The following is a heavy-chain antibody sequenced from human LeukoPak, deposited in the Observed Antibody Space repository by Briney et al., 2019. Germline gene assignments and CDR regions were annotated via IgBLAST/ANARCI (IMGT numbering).Heavy chain of an antibody. V-gene: IGHV1-18*01. CDR2: ISAYNGNT. CDR1: GYTFTSYG. D-gene: IGHD2-2*01. CDR3: ARDSIVVVPAALLY. J-gene: IGHJ4*02. Sequence: ASVKVSCKASGYTFTSYGISWVQQAPGQGLEWMGWISAYNGNTNYAQKLQGRVTMTTDTSTSTAYMELRSLRSDDTAVYYCARDSIVVVPAALLYWGQGTLVSVSS.